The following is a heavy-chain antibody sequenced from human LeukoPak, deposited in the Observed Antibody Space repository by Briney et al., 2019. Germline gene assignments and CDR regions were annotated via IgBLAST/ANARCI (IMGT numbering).Heavy chain of an antibody. Sequence: SETLSLTCTVSGYSMSSGYYWGWIRQPPERGLEWIGSMYHTGSTYYNPSLKSRVTISVDTSKNQFYLKLSSVTAADTAVYYCARDAYDSSGYSFDYWGQGTLVTVSS. CDR2: MYHTGST. D-gene: IGHD3-22*01. CDR1: GYSMSSGYY. V-gene: IGHV4-38-2*02. CDR3: ARDAYDSSGYSFDY. J-gene: IGHJ4*02.